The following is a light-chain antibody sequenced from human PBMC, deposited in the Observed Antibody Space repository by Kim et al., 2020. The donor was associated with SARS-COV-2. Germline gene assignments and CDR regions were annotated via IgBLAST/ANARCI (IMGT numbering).Light chain of an antibody. CDR1: TLRNSY. CDR3: SSRDSSGDHVV. J-gene: IGLJ3*02. Sequence: SSELTQDPALSLELRQTVTSTCQGDTLRNSYGTWYQQRPGQAPVHALYGKYNLPSGIPDRFSGSASGNTASLTITGAQAEDEADYYCSSRDSSGDHVVFCGGTQLTGL. CDR2: GKY. V-gene: IGLV3-19*01.